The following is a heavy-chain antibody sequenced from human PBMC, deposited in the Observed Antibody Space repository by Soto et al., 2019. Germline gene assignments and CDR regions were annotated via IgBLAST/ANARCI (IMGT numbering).Heavy chain of an antibody. D-gene: IGHD5-12*01. CDR1: GFTFSSFG. Sequence: GGSLRLSCAASGFTFSSFGLHWVRQTPGKGLVLISRLNGDGSNKWYADSVKGRFTISRDNSKNTLYLQMNSLRAEDTAVYSCARDRGYSGYDSPRFYYGMDVWGQGTTVTVSS. CDR3: ARDRGYSGYDSPRFYYGMDV. CDR2: LNGDGSNK. J-gene: IGHJ6*02. V-gene: IGHV3-74*01.